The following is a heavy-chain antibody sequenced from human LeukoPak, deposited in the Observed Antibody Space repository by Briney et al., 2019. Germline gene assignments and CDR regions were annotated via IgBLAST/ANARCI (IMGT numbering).Heavy chain of an antibody. CDR3: ARLGFGYISNSYYYYMDV. J-gene: IGHJ6*03. V-gene: IGHV4-59*08. D-gene: IGHD5-24*01. Sequence: SETLSLTCTVSGGSISPYYWTWIRQAPGKGLEYIAYIHSSGRTNYLPSLKSRVTISVDTSKNHFSLEMRSVTAADTAVYYCARLGFGYISNSYYYYMDVWGKGTTVTVSS. CDR2: IHSSGRT. CDR1: GGSISPYY.